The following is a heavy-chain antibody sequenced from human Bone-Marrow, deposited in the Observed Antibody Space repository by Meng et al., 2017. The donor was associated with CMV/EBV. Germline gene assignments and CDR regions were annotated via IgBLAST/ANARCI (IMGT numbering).Heavy chain of an antibody. V-gene: IGHV1-24*01. Sequence: ASVKVSCKASGYTFTSYAMNWVRQAPGQGLEWMGGFDPEDGETIYAQKFQGRVTMTEDTSTDTAYMELSSLRSEDTAVYYCATEGNGNAYWGQGTLVTVSS. CDR2: FDPEDGET. J-gene: IGHJ4*02. CDR3: ATEGNGNAY. CDR1: GYTFTSYA.